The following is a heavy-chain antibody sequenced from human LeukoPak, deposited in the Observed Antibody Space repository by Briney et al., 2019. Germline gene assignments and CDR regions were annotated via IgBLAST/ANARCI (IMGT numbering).Heavy chain of an antibody. D-gene: IGHD5-24*01. V-gene: IGHV4-34*01. CDR3: ARGGRDGYKIRLYYYYYYMDV. CDR2: VNHSGST. J-gene: IGHJ6*03. CDR1: GGLFSGYY. Sequence: SETLSLTCAVYGGLFSGYYWSSLRHPPGNWLQSIAEVNHSGSTNYNPSLKSRVSISVDTSKNQFSLKLSSVTAADTAVYYCARGGRDGYKIRLYYYYYYMDVWGKGTTVTVSS.